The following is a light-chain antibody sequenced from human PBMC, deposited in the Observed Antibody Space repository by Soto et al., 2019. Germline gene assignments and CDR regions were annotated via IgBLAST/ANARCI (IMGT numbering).Light chain of an antibody. CDR2: GAS. J-gene: IGKJ1*01. V-gene: IGKV3-15*01. Sequence: IVMMQSPATLSVFTGGRASLSCRASQRVSNNLAWYQKKPGQAPRLLIYGASTRASGISVRFSGRGSGTEFTLSISSRQSDDSAVYYCQQYHNAGATFGQGTKVEI. CDR3: QQYHNAGAT. CDR1: QRVSNN.